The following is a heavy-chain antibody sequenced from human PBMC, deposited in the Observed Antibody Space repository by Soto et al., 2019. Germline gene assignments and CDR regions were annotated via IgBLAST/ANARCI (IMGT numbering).Heavy chain of an antibody. CDR1: GGSISSSSYY. CDR3: ARAYYDILTGYYIDAFDI. CDR2: IYYSGST. D-gene: IGHD3-9*01. Sequence: SETLFLTCTVPGGSISSSSYYWGWIRQPPWKGLEWIGSIYYSGSTYYNPSLKSRVTISVDTSKNQFSLKLSSVTAADTAVYYCARAYYDILTGYYIDAFDIWGQGTMVT. V-gene: IGHV4-39*01. J-gene: IGHJ3*02.